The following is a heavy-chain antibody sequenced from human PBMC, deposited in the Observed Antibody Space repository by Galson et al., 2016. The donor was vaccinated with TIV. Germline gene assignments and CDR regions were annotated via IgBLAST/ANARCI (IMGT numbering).Heavy chain of an antibody. CDR3: AREGYCSGGTCYSAYYGMDV. CDR2: ITSSGNHI. V-gene: IGHV3-21*01. D-gene: IGHD2-15*01. J-gene: IGHJ6*04. CDR1: GFTFSSYR. Sequence: SLRLSCAASGFTFSSYRMNWVRQAPGKGLEWVSSITSSGNHIYYADSLKGRLTISRDNARNSLYLQMNSLRAEDTAVYYFAREGYCSGGTCYSAYYGMDVLGKGTTVTVSS.